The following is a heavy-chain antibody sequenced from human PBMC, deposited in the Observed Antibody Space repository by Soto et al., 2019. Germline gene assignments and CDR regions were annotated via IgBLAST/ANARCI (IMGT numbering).Heavy chain of an antibody. CDR3: ARDKEGDGREWSHNYYYGMDV. CDR2: IYYSGST. CDR1: GGSISSGDYY. J-gene: IGHJ6*02. V-gene: IGHV4-30-4*01. D-gene: IGHD3-3*01. Sequence: PPETLSLTCTVSGGSISSGDYYWSWIRQPPGKGLEWIGYIYYSGSTYYNPSLKSRVTISVDASKNQFSLKLSSVTAADTAVYYCARDKEGDGREWSHNYYYGMDVRGQGTTVTVSS.